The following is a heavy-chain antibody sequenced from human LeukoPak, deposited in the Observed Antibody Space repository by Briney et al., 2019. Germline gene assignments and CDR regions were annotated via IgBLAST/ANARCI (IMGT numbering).Heavy chain of an antibody. CDR2: ISAYNGNT. CDR3: ARGNPYDSSGYYGY. V-gene: IGHV1-18*01. J-gene: IGHJ4*02. D-gene: IGHD3-22*01. CDR1: GYTFTSYG. Sequence: GASVKVSCKASGYTFTSYGISWVRQAPGQGLEWMGWISAYNGNTNYAQKLQGRVTMTTDTSTSTAYMELRSLRSDDTAVYYCARGNPYDSSGYYGYWGQGTLVTVSS.